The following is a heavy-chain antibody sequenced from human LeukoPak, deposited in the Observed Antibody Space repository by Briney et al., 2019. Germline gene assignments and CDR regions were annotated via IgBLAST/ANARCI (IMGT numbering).Heavy chain of an antibody. Sequence: GGSLRLSCAASGFTFSSYWMSWVRQAPGKGLEWVANIKQDGSEKYYVDSVKGRFTISRDNAKNSLYLQMNSLRAEDTAVYYCARDIPSSYYDILTAHNYGMDVWGQGTTVTVSS. D-gene: IGHD3-9*01. CDR1: GFTFSSYW. CDR2: IKQDGSEK. J-gene: IGHJ6*02. V-gene: IGHV3-7*01. CDR3: ARDIPSSYYDILTAHNYGMDV.